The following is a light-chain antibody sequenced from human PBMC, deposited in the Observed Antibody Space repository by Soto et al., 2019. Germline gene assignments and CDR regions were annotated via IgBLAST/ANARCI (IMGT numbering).Light chain of an antibody. CDR3: QQYGSSGT. V-gene: IGKV3-11*01. CDR2: DAS. CDR1: KSVSSY. Sequence: EIVLTQSPATLSLSPGERATLSCRASKSVSSYLAWYQQKPGQAPRLLIYDASNRATGIPARFSGSGSGTDFTLTISSLEPEDFAVYYCQQYGSSGTFGQGTKVDIK. J-gene: IGKJ1*01.